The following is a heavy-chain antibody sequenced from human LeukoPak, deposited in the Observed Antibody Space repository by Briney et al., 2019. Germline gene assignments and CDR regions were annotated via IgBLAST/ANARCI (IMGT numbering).Heavy chain of an antibody. J-gene: IGHJ6*02. CDR3: ARGAIMDV. V-gene: IGHV3-7*01. CDR1: GFTLSSYW. CDR2: IRQDGSEK. Sequence: GRSLRLSCAASGFTLSSYWMNWVRQAPGKGLEWVANIRQDGSEKYYVDSVKGRFTISRDSAKNSLYLQMNSLRAEDTAVYYCARGAIMDVWGQGTTVTVSS.